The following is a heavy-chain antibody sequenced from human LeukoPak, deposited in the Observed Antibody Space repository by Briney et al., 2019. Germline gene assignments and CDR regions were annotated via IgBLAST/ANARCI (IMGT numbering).Heavy chain of an antibody. CDR3: PRGPYGSNWYVDY. J-gene: IGHJ4*02. CDR1: GFTLSSYE. CDR2: ISRTGNSI. Sequence: PGGSLRLSCAAAGFTLSSYEMNWVRLAPGKGLEWISYISRTGNSIYYADSVKGRFTISRDSAKNSLYLQMNSLRAEDTAVYYCPRGPYGSNWYVDYWGQGTLVTVAS. D-gene: IGHD6-13*01. V-gene: IGHV3-48*03.